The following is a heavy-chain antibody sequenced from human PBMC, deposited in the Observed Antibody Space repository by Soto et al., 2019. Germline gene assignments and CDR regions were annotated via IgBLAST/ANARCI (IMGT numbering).Heavy chain of an antibody. CDR3: ARDSLPAWIQLSSDSNWFDP. V-gene: IGHV3-21*01. D-gene: IGHD5-18*01. CDR1: GFTFSSYS. J-gene: IGHJ5*02. CDR2: ISSSSSYI. Sequence: PGGSLRLSCAASGFTFSSYSMNWVRQAPGKGLEWVSSISSSSSYIYYADSVKGRFTISRDNAKNSLYLQMNSLRAEDTAVYYCARDSLPAWIQLSSDSNWFDPWGQGTLVTVSS.